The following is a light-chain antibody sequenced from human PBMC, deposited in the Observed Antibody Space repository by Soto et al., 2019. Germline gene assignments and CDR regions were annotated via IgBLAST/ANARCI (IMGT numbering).Light chain of an antibody. V-gene: IGKV3-15*01. CDR3: QQYNNWPLT. CDR2: GAS. J-gene: IGKJ5*01. CDR1: QSVSSN. Sequence: IGKRLSLATRSVPKNVKATLSRGASQSVSSNLAWYQQKPGQAPRLLIYGASSRATGIPVRFSGSGSGTEFTLTISSLQSEDFAVYYCQQYNNWPLTFGQGRRLEI.